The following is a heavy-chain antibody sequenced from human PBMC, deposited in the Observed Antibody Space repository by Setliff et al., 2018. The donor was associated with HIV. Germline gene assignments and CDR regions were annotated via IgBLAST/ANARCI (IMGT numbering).Heavy chain of an antibody. CDR2: IYTSGST. D-gene: IGHD3-22*01. CDR3: ARETYYYDNPQYYYYYRDV. V-gene: IGHV4-61*02. CDR1: GGSISSGSYY. Sequence: TSETLSLTCTVSGGSISSGSYYWSWIRQPAGKGLEWIGRIYTSGSTNYNPSLKSRVTISVDTSKNQFSLKLRSVTAADTAVYYCARETYYYDNPQYYYYYRDVWGKGTTVTVSS. J-gene: IGHJ6*03.